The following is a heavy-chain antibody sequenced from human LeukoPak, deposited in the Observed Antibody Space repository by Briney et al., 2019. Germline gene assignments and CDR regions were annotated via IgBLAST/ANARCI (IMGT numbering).Heavy chain of an antibody. CDR3: ARGPHWITMVRGVRGWFDP. CDR1: GGSFSGYY. Sequence: PSATLSLTCAVYGGSFSGYYWSWIRQPPGKGLEWIGEINHSGSTNYNPSLKSRVTISVDTSKNQFSLKLSSVTAADTAVYYCARGPHWITMVRGVRGWFDPWGQGTLVTVSS. J-gene: IGHJ5*02. CDR2: INHSGST. V-gene: IGHV4-34*01. D-gene: IGHD3-10*01.